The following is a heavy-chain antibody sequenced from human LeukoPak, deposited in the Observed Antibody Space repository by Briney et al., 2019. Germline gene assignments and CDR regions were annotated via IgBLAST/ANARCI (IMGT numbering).Heavy chain of an antibody. Sequence: GGSLRHSCAASGFTFSSYWLSWVRQAPGKGLEWVANIKQDGSEKYYVDSVKGRFTISRDNAKNSLYLQMNSLRAEDTAVYYCARGATNCCGGSCYSDKYYFDYWGQGTLVTVSS. CDR2: IKQDGSEK. V-gene: IGHV3-7*01. J-gene: IGHJ4*02. CDR3: ARGATNCCGGSCYSDKYYFDY. CDR1: GFTFSSYW. D-gene: IGHD2-15*01.